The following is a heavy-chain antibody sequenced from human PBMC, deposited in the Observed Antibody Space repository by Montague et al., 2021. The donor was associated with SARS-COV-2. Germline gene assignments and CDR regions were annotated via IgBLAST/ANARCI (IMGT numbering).Heavy chain of an antibody. V-gene: IGHV4-4*02. CDR1: GDSISTSTW. J-gene: IGHJ6*02. D-gene: IGHD6-13*01. CDR3: ATLSRRTAAGTRDYFGLDV. Sequence: SETLSLTCRVSGDSISTSTWWTWVRQTPGKGLEWIGEIFHSGTIXXNPSLKSRVSISVDASNNQFSLRLSSLIAADTAVYYCATLSRRTAAGTRDYFGLDVWGQGTTVVVSS. CDR2: IFHSGTI.